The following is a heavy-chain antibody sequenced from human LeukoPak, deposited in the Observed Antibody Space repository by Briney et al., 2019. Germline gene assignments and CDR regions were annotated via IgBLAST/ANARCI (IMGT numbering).Heavy chain of an antibody. CDR2: IGIDSGNT. V-gene: IGHV3-48*01. CDR1: GFTFSDYS. D-gene: IGHD5-24*01. Sequence: GGALRLSCAAAGFTFSDYSMNWVRQAPGKGLEWISYIGIDSGNTNYADSVKGRFTISGDKAKNSLYLQMNSLRVEDTAVYYCARDYKYAFDNWGQGTLVTVSS. CDR3: ARDYKYAFDN. J-gene: IGHJ4*02.